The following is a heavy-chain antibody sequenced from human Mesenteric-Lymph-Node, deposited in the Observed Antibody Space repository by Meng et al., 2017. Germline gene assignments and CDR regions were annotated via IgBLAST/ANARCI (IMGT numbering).Heavy chain of an antibody. D-gene: IGHD5-24*01. V-gene: IGHV3-33*01. CDR1: GFTFSRYG. J-gene: IGHJ4*02. CDR3: ARDGHAYNYDY. CDR2: IWYDESNR. Sequence: QVQLVESGGGVVQPGRSLRLSWAASGFTFSRYGFHWVRQAPGKGLEWVATIWYDESNRYYADSVKGRFTISRDNSKNTLYLQMNNLGAEDTALYYCARDGHAYNYDYWGQGTLVTVSS.